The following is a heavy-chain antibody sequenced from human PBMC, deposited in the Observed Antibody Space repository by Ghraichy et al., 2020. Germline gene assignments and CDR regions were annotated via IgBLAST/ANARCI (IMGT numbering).Heavy chain of an antibody. D-gene: IGHD6-19*01. CDR1: GGSISSSSYY. V-gene: IGHV4-39*01. J-gene: IGHJ5*02. Sequence: SETLSLTCTVSGGSISSSSYYWGWIRQPPGKGLEWIGSIYYSGSTYYNPSLKSRVTISVDTSKNQFSLKLSSVTAADTAVYYCARHRNGIAVAGTPVNWFDPWGQGTLVTVSS. CDR3: ARHRNGIAVAGTPVNWFDP. CDR2: IYYSGST.